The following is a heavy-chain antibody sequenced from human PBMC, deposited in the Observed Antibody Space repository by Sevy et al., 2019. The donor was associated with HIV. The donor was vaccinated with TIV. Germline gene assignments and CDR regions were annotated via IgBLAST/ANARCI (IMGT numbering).Heavy chain of an antibody. CDR1: GFTNDFW. CDR2: IKQDGSEM. Sequence: GGSLRLSCSASGFTNDFWMSWVRQPPGKALEGVANIKQDGSEMFYVDSVEGRFIISRDNAKNSIYLQMNTLRVEDTAVYYCTRDRSYGYFDSWGQGTLVTVSS. J-gene: IGHJ4*02. CDR3: TRDRSYGYFDS. D-gene: IGHD5-18*01. V-gene: IGHV3-7*01.